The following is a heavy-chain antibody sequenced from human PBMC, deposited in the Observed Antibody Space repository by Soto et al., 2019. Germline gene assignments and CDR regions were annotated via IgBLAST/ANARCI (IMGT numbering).Heavy chain of an antibody. J-gene: IGHJ4*02. CDR3: AREDYDILTGYYKGIDY. CDR2: IYYSGST. CDR1: GGSISSGGYY. V-gene: IGHV4-31*03. Sequence: SETLSLTCTVSGGSISSGGYYWSWIRQHPGKGLEWIGYIYYSGSTYYNPSLKSRVTISVDTSKNQFSLKLSSVTAADTAVYYCAREDYDILTGYYKGIDYWGQGTLVTVSS. D-gene: IGHD3-9*01.